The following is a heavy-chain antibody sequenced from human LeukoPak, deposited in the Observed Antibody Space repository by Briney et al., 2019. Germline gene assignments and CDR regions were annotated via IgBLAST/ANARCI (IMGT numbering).Heavy chain of an antibody. D-gene: IGHD2-2*01. Sequence: GSVTVSCKVSGYTLTELSMHWVRQAPGKGGEWMGGFYREDGETIYAQKFQGRVTMTEDTSTDTAYMELSSLRSEDTAVYYCATIPPASDLFDPWGQGTLVTVSS. CDR2: FYREDGET. J-gene: IGHJ5*02. CDR1: GYTLTELS. V-gene: IGHV1-24*01. CDR3: ATIPPASDLFDP.